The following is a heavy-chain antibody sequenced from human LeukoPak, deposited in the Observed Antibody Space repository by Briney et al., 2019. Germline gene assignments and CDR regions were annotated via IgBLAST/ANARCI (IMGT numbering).Heavy chain of an antibody. CDR1: GYTFSSYG. J-gene: IGHJ3*02. CDR2: IRYDGSNK. CDR3: ARGGGSAWYGNAFDI. D-gene: IGHD6-19*01. V-gene: IGHV3-30*02. Sequence: GGSLRLSCAASGYTFSSYGMHWVRQATGKGLEWVAFIRYDGSNKYYADSVKGRFTISRDNSKNTLYLQMNSLRVEDTAVYYCARGGGSAWYGNAFDIWGQGTLVTVSS.